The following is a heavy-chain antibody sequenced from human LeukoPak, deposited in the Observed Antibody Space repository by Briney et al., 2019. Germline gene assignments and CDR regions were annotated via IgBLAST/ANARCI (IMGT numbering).Heavy chain of an antibody. V-gene: IGHV4-4*07. D-gene: IGHD1-26*01. CDR1: GGSISSYY. CDR3: ARDGHSGSYPYYFDY. J-gene: IGHJ4*02. Sequence: PSETLSLTCTVSGGSISSYYWSWIRQPAGKGLEWIGRIYTSGSTNYNPSLKSRGTMSVDTSKNQFSLKLSPVTAADTAVYYCARDGHSGSYPYYFDYWGQGTLVTVSS. CDR2: IYTSGST.